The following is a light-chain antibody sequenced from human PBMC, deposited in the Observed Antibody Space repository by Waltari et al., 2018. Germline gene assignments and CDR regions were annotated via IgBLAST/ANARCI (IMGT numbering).Light chain of an antibody. V-gene: IGLV2-23*02. Sequence: QSALTQPASVSGSPGQAITISCTGTSRAFGNYKLVSWYQQHPGKAPKLMIYAVSKRPSGVSDRFSGSKSGDMASLTISGLQPEDEAEYFCSSYAGSSKGVFGGGTKVTVL. CDR3: SSYAGSSKGV. J-gene: IGLJ2*01. CDR1: SRAFGNYKL. CDR2: AVS.